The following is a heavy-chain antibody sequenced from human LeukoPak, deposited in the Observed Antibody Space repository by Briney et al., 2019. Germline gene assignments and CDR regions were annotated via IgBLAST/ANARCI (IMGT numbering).Heavy chain of an antibody. J-gene: IGHJ4*02. Sequence: ASVKVSCKASGYTFTGYYMHWVRQAPGQGLEWMGWINPNSGGTNYAQKFQGRVTMTRDTSISTAYMELSRLRSDDTAVYYCASARGYSYGYASCFDYWGQGTLVTVSS. CDR1: GYTFTGYY. V-gene: IGHV1-2*02. CDR2: INPNSGGT. CDR3: ASARGYSYGYASCFDY. D-gene: IGHD5-18*01.